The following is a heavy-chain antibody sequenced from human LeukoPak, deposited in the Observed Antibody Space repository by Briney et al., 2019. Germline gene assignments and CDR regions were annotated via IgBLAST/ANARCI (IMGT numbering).Heavy chain of an antibody. D-gene: IGHD6-13*01. J-gene: IGHJ6*03. CDR3: ARVILAAAGYYYYYMDV. CDR1: GYTFTSFG. Sequence: VASVKVSCKASGYTFTSFGISWVRQAPGQGLEWMGGIIPIFGTANYAQKFQGRVTITTDESTSTAYMELSSLRSEDTAVYYCARVILAAAGYYYYYMDVWGKGTTVTVSS. CDR2: IIPIFGTA. V-gene: IGHV1-69*05.